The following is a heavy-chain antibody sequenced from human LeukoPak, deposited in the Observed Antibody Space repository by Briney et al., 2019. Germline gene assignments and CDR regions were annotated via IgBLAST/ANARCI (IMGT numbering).Heavy chain of an antibody. CDR2: IYYSGST. CDR3: ASPSGSYYAFDI. V-gene: IGHV4-39*01. J-gene: IGHJ3*02. D-gene: IGHD1-26*01. Sequence: KPSETLSLTCTVSGGSISSSSYYWGWIRQPPGKGLEWIGSIYYSGSTYYNPSLKSRVTISVDTSKNQLSLKLSSVTAADTAVYYCASPSGSYYAFDIWGQGTMVTVSS. CDR1: GGSISSSSYY.